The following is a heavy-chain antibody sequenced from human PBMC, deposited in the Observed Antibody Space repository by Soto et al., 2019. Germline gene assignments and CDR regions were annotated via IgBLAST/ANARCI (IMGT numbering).Heavy chain of an antibody. CDR1: W. CDR2: ISHSGSA. J-gene: IGHJ4*02. D-gene: IGHD3-22*01. CDR3: ARDSRGCLNY. Sequence: WWSWVRQPPGKGLEWIGEISHSGSAKYNSSLKSRVTILVDRSKNQFSLKLNSVTAADTAVYYCARDSRGCLNYWGQGTLVTVSS. V-gene: IGHV4-4*02.